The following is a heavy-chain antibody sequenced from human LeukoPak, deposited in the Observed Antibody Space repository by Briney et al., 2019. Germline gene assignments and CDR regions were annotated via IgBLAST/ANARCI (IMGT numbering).Heavy chain of an antibody. J-gene: IGHJ4*02. CDR2: ISGSGGST. Sequence: GGSLRLSCAASGFTFSSYAMSWVRQAPGKGLEWVSAISGSGGSTYYADSVKGRFTISRDNSRNTLYLQMNSLRAEDTAVYYCAKRHIVLMVYATAGTWDYWGQGTLVTVSS. CDR1: GFTFSSYA. CDR3: AKRHIVLMVYATAGTWDY. V-gene: IGHV3-23*01. D-gene: IGHD2-8*01.